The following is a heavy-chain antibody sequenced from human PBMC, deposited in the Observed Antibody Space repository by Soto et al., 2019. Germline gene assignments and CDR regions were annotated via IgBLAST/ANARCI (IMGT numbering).Heavy chain of an antibody. V-gene: IGHV1-8*01. D-gene: IGHD2-15*01. CDR3: ARGRQRYCSGGSCYALGNWFDP. CDR1: GYTFTSYD. CDR2: MNPNSGNT. Sequence: QVQLVQSGAEVKKPGASVKVSCKASGYTFTSYDINWVRQATGQGLEWMGWMNPNSGNTGYAPKLQGRVTMTRNTSISTAYMELSSLRSEDTAVYYCARGRQRYCSGGSCYALGNWFDPWGQGTLVTVSS. J-gene: IGHJ5*02.